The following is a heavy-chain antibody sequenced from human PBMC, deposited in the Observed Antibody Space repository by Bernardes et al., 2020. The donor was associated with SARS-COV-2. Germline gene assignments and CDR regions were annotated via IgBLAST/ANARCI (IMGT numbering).Heavy chain of an antibody. J-gene: IGHJ4*02. CDR3: AKGLGVAGALDY. CDR1: GFTFSNFA. CDR2: TSGSGGIT. D-gene: IGHD6-19*01. V-gene: IGHV3-23*01. Sequence: GALRLSCAASGFTFSNFAMYWVRQAPGEGLEWVSATSGSGGITYYADSVKGRFSLSRDNSKNTLYLQMNSLRAEDTALYYCAKGLGVAGALDYWGQGILVTVSS.